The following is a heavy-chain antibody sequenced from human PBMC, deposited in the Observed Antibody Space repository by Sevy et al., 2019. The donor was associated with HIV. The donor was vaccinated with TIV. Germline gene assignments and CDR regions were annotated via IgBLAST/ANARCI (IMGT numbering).Heavy chain of an antibody. CDR3: VKASGYSSGWSYFDY. CDR2: ISSDGGST. CDR1: GFTFSSYA. J-gene: IGHJ4*02. Sequence: GGSLRLSCSASGFTFSSYAMHWVRQAPGKGLEYVSAISSDGGSTYYADSVKGRFTISRDNSKYTLYLQMSSLRAEDTAVYYCVKASGYSSGWSYFDYWGQGTLVTVSS. D-gene: IGHD6-19*01. V-gene: IGHV3-64D*06.